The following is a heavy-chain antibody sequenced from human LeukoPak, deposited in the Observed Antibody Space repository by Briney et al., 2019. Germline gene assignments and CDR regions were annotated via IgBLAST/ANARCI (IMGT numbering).Heavy chain of an antibody. CDR2: IYYSGST. CDR1: GGSISSSSYY. CDR3: ARDPEYGSGRNWFDP. D-gene: IGHD3-10*01. V-gene: IGHV4-39*07. J-gene: IGHJ5*02. Sequence: PSETLSLTCTVSGGSISSSSYYWGWIRQPPGKGLEWIGSIYYSGSTYYNPSLKSRVTISVDTSKNQFSLKLSSVTAADTAVYYCARDPEYGSGRNWFDPWGQGTLVTVSS.